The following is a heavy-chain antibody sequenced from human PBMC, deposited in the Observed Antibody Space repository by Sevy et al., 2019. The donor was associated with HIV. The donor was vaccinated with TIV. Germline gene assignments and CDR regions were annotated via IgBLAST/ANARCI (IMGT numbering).Heavy chain of an antibody. D-gene: IGHD2-15*01. Sequence: GGSLRLSCAASGFTFSSYAMNWVRQAPGKGLEWVSSISSSGRSTYYADSVGGRFTISRDNSENTLYLQMNSLRADDTAVYYCAKGHCSGGSCPRDYYYYGMDVWGQGTTVTVSS. CDR2: ISSSGRST. CDR1: GFTFSSYA. CDR3: AKGHCSGGSCPRDYYYYGMDV. J-gene: IGHJ6*02. V-gene: IGHV3-23*01.